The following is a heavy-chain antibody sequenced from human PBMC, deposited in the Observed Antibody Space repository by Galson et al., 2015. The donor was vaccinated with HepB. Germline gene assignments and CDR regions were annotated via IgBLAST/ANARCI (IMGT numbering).Heavy chain of an antibody. D-gene: IGHD2-15*01. V-gene: IGHV3-33*01. J-gene: IGHJ4*02. CDR2: IWYDGSKK. CDR3: ARAMRVVAAAPFDY. CDR1: GYTFSSNG. Sequence: SLRLSCATSGYTFSSNGMHWVRQAPGKGLEWVAAIWYDGSKKYYADSVKGRFTISRDDSKDTLYLQMNSLRVDDTAVYYCARAMRVVAAAPFDYWGQGTLVTVSS.